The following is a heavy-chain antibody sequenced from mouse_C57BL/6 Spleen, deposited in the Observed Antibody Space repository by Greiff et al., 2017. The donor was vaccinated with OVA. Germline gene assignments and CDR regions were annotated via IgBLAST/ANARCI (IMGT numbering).Heavy chain of an antibody. Sequence: EVMLVESGEGLVKPGGSLKLSCAASGFTFSSYAMSWVRQTPEKRLEWVAHISSGGDYIYYADTVKGRFTISRDNARNTLYLQMSSLKSEDTAMYYCTRVLITTVVAPNAMDYWGQGTSVTVSS. CDR1: GFTFSSYA. CDR2: ISSGGDYI. D-gene: IGHD1-1*01. J-gene: IGHJ4*01. CDR3: TRVLITTVVAPNAMDY. V-gene: IGHV5-9-1*02.